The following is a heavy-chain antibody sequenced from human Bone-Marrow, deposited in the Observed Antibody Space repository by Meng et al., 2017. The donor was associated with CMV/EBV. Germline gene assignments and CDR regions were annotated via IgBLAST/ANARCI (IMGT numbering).Heavy chain of an antibody. CDR1: GFTSSSYA. D-gene: IGHD4-23*01. CDR2: ISSSSNHI. CDR3: ASSAQRYGGNTFDS. J-gene: IGHJ4*02. Sequence: GGSLRLSCAASGFTSSSYAMNWVRQAPGKGLEWVSSISSSSNHIYYADSMKGRFTISRDNAKNSLYLQMNSLRAEDTAVYYCASSAQRYGGNTFDSWGQGTLVTVSS. V-gene: IGHV3-21*01.